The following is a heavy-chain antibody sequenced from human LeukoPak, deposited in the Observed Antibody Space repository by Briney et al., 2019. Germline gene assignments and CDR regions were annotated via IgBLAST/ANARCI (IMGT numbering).Heavy chain of an antibody. CDR1: GYTFTSYG. CDR3: ARDLTYYYDTIGSQHFDY. J-gene: IGHJ4*02. Sequence: GASVKVSCKASGYTFTSYGISWVRQAPGKGLEWVGWISAYNGKTNYAQRFQGRVTMTTDTPTSTAYMELRSLGSDDAAVYYCARDLTYYYDTIGSQHFDYWGQGTLVTVSS. V-gene: IGHV1-18*01. D-gene: IGHD3-22*01. CDR2: ISAYNGKT.